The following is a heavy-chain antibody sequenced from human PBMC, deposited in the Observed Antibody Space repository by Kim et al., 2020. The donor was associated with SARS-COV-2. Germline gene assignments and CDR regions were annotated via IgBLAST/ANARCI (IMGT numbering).Heavy chain of an antibody. CDR3: ARMRGIAAAGNWFDP. Sequence: SETLSLTCTVSGGSISSYYWSWIRQPPGKGLEWIGYIYYSGSTNYNPSLKSRVTISVDTSKNQFSLKLSSVTAADTAVYYCARMRGIAAAGNWFDPWGQGTLVTVSS. D-gene: IGHD6-13*01. CDR1: GGSISSYY. V-gene: IGHV4-59*13. CDR2: IYYSGST. J-gene: IGHJ5*02.